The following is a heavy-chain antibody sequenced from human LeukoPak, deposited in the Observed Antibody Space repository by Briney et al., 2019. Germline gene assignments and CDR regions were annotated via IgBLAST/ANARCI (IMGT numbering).Heavy chain of an antibody. CDR3: ARGHLVSGWFKYAAFHI. V-gene: IGHV4-39*07. Sequence: SETLSLTCTVSGGSISTSNYYWGWSRQPPGKGLEWSGNIFYSGRTYYGPSLKSRLTISLDTSKNQFSLTLSSVTAADTAVYYCARGHLVSGWFKYAAFHIWGQGTMVTVSS. J-gene: IGHJ3*02. D-gene: IGHD6-19*01. CDR1: GGSISTSNYY. CDR2: IFYSGRT.